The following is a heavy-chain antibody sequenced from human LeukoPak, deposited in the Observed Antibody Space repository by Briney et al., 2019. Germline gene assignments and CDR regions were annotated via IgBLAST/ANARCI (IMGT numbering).Heavy chain of an antibody. CDR3: ARDPGDFALD. V-gene: IGHV3-21*01. CDR1: GFTFRSYS. D-gene: IGHD1-1*01. J-gene: IGHJ4*02. CDR2: ISSSSTYI. Sequence: GGSLRLSCAASGFTFRSYSMNWVRQAPGKGLEWVSYISSSSTYIYYADSLKGRYTISRDNAKNSLYLQVNSLRAEDTAMYYCARDPGDFALDWGQGTLVTVSS.